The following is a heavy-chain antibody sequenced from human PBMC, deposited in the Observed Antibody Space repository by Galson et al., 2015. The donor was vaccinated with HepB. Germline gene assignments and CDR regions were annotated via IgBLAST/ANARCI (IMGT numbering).Heavy chain of an antibody. Sequence: SVKVSCKASGYTFTGYYMHWVRQAPGQGLEWMGWINPNSGGTNYAQKFQGWVTMTRDTSISTAYMELSRLRSDDTAVYYCARANPTTTSSYSSGWYYYYYGMDVWGQGTTVTVSS. CDR1: GYTFTGYY. V-gene: IGHV1-2*04. J-gene: IGHJ6*02. CDR3: ARANPTTTSSYSSGWYYYYYGMDV. CDR2: INPNSGGT. D-gene: IGHD6-19*01.